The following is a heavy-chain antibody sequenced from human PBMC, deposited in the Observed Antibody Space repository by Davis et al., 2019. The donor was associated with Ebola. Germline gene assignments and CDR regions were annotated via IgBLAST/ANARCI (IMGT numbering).Heavy chain of an antibody. V-gene: IGHV3-33*05. CDR2: ISYDGRYE. Sequence: SLNTSCTASGFTFSHYGMHWVRPAPGKGLEWVAVISYDGRYEFYADSVTGRFTISRDNSNNTLYLQMNSLSAEDTAVYYCAKDFDSRSSAPFDPWGQGTLVTVSS. CDR3: AKDFDSRSSAPFDP. J-gene: IGHJ5*02. CDR1: GFTFSHYG. D-gene: IGHD6-6*01.